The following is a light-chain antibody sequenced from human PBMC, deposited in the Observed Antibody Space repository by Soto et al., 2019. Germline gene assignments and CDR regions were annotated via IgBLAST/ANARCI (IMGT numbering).Light chain of an antibody. V-gene: IGKV3-20*01. Sequence: EIVLTQSPGTLSLSPGERATLSCRASQSVRTSYLAWYQQKPGQPPRLLIYGASSRATAIPDRFSGSGSGTDFTLTISRLEPEDFAVYYCQQYGSSITFGQGTRLEI. CDR1: QSVRTSY. CDR2: GAS. J-gene: IGKJ5*01. CDR3: QQYGSSIT.